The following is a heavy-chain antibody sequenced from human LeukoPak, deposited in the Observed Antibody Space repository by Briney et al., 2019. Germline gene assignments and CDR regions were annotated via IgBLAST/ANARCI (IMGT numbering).Heavy chain of an antibody. CDR2: IKHDGSEK. D-gene: IGHD5-12*01. CDR3: VKGRGGYVKYKTFDY. CDR1: GFTFSSYW. J-gene: IGHJ4*02. Sequence: GGSLRLSCAASGFTFSSYWMSWVRQAPGKGLEWVANIKHDGSEKYYVASVKGRFTISKDNAKNSVFLQMNDLRGEGTAVYYCVKGRGGYVKYKTFDYWGQGTLVTVSS. V-gene: IGHV3-7*01.